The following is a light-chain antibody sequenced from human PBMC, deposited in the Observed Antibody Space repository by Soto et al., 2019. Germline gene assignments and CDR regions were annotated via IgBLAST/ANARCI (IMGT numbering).Light chain of an antibody. CDR1: QSVSSN. V-gene: IGKV3-15*01. Sequence: MVMTRARAKRRVSLGERATLHGIASQSVSSNLAWYQQKPGQAPRLLIYGASTRATGIPARFSGIGSGTDFTLTISRLESEDFVVYYCQQRSNWPLTFGQGTRLEI. CDR3: QQRSNWPLT. J-gene: IGKJ5*01. CDR2: GAS.